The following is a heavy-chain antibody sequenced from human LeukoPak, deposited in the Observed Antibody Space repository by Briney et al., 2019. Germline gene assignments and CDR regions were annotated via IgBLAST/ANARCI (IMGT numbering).Heavy chain of an antibody. CDR3: ARDESNSDFWSGYYVFDS. V-gene: IGHV1-2*02. CDR1: GYAFTGYY. CDR2: INPHSGDT. D-gene: IGHD3-3*01. J-gene: IGHJ4*02. Sequence: ASVKVSCKTSGYAFTGYYMHWVRQAPGQGLEWIGWINPHSGDTKYAQNFQGRVIMARDTSINTASMELTRLTSDDTAVYYCARDESNSDFWSGYYVFDSWGQGTLVTVSS.